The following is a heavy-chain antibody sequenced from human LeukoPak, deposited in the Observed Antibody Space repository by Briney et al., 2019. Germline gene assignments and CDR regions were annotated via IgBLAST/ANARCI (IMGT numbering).Heavy chain of an antibody. J-gene: IGHJ3*02. V-gene: IGHV3-74*01. Sequence: GGSLRLSCAASGFTFSGYWTHWVRQAPGKGLVWVSRINSDGSSTSYADSVKGRFTISRDNAKNTLYLQMNSLRAEDTAVYYCARPSGSYYYDAFDICGQGTMVTVSS. CDR1: GFTFSGYW. D-gene: IGHD1-26*01. CDR2: INSDGSST. CDR3: ARPSGSYYYDAFDI.